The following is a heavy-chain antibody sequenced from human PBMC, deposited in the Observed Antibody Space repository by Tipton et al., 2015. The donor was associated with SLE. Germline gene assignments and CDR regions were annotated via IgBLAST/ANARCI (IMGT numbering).Heavy chain of an antibody. V-gene: IGHV4-59*01. J-gene: IGHJ4*02. CDR1: GGSISSYF. CDR2: IYYSGST. CDR3: ATSHERHSSGCTFDY. D-gene: IGHD6-19*01. Sequence: TLSLTCTVSGGSISSYFCAWIRQPPGKGLEWIGYIYYSGSTNYNPSLKSRVTISVDTSKNQFSLKLSSVTAADTAVYYCATSHERHSSGCTFDYWGQVTLVTVSS.